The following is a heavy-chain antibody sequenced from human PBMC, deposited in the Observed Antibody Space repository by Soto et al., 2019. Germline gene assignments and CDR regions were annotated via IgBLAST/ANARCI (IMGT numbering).Heavy chain of an antibody. CDR2: IIPRYGPA. CDR3: ARVTSMVRGVIETWFDP. J-gene: IGHJ5*02. CDR1: GGTFSSYA. D-gene: IGHD3-10*01. V-gene: IGHV1-69*06. Sequence: QVPLVQSGAEVKTPGSSVTVSCKASGGTFSSYAIHWVRQAPGQGLEWMGGIIPRYGPAKYAQMFQGRVTITADKSTTTVYRELTSLTSQDASVYYCARVTSMVRGVIETWFDPWGHGTLVTVAS.